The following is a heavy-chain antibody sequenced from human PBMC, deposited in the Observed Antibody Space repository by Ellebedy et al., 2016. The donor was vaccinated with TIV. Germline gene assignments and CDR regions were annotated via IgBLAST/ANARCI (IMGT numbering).Heavy chain of an antibody. J-gene: IGHJ4*02. Sequence: AASVKVSCKTSGYTFTVYYMHWVRQAPGQGLEWLGIINPTVGVTTFARKFQGRVSMPRDTSTSTVYMELSSLTSEDTAVYYCARGEGYGSSYFNFWGQGTLVTVSS. CDR2: INPTVGVT. CDR3: ARGEGYGSSYFNF. CDR1: GYTFTVYY. V-gene: IGHV1-46*01. D-gene: IGHD6-6*01.